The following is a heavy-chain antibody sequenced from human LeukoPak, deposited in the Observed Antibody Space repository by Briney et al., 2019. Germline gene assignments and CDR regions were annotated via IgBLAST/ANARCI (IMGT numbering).Heavy chain of an antibody. V-gene: IGHV3-48*01. D-gene: IGHD4-17*01. Sequence: PGGSLRLSCAASGFTFSSYGMHWVRQAPGKGLEWVSYISSSSSTIYYADSVKGRFTISRDNAKNSLYLQMNSLRAEDTAVYYCASLRSNYGDYLASDYWGQGTLVTVSS. CDR1: GFTFSSYG. J-gene: IGHJ4*02. CDR3: ASLRSNYGDYLASDY. CDR2: ISSSSSTI.